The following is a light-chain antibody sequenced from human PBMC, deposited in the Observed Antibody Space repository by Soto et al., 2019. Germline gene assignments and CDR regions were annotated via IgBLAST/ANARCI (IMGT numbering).Light chain of an antibody. V-gene: IGKV2-30*01. CDR2: KVS. CDR1: QSLEYSDGKTY. CDR3: MQGSYWPWT. Sequence: DAVLTQSPLSLPVTPGQPASISCSSSQSLEYSDGKTYLNWYQQRPCQSRRRLIYKVSNRDFGVPDIFSGSGSGTAFTLEISRVEAEDIGVYYCMQGSYWPWTFGQGTKVEIK. J-gene: IGKJ1*01.